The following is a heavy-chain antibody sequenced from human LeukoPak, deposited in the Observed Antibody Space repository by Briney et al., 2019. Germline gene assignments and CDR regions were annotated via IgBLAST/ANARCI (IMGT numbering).Heavy chain of an antibody. D-gene: IGHD5-24*01. CDR3: ARGRLLDCYNHLDYYYYYMDL. Sequence: SGTLSFTCAVYGGSFSGYYWSCIRQPPGKGLEWIGEINRSVSTNYNPSLKSRVTISVDTSKNQFSLKLSSVTAADTAVYYCARGRLLDCYNHLDYYYYYMDLWGKGTTVTVSS. CDR2: INRSVST. V-gene: IGHV4-34*01. J-gene: IGHJ6*03. CDR1: GGSFSGYY.